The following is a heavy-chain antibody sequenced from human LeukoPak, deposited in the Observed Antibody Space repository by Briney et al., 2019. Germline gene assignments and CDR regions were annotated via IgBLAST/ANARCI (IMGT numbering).Heavy chain of an antibody. CDR3: ARDNPRYNWFDP. CDR1: GDSISSYY. CDR2: IYYSGST. V-gene: IGHV4-59*01. Sequence: SETLSLTCTVSGDSISSYYWSWIRQPPGKGLEWIGYIYYSGSTNYNPSLKSRVTISVDTSKNQFSLKLSPVTAADTAVYYCARDNPRYNWFDPWGQGTLVTVSS. J-gene: IGHJ5*02.